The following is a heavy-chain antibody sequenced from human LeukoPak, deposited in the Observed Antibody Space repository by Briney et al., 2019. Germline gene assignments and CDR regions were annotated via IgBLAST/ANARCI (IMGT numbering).Heavy chain of an antibody. D-gene: IGHD6-13*01. CDR1: GGSISSYY. J-gene: IGHJ4*02. Sequence: KPSETLSLTCTVSGGSISSYYWSWIRQTPGKGLEWIGDIYYSGSTNYNPSLKSRVTISVDTSKNQFSLKLSSVTAADTAVYYSARHTDIAPLSSLKYWGQGTLVTVSS. CDR3: ARHTDIAPLSSLKY. V-gene: IGHV4-59*08. CDR2: IYYSGST.